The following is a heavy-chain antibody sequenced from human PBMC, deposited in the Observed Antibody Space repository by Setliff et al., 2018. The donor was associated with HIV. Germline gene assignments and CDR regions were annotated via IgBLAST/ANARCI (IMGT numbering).Heavy chain of an antibody. V-gene: IGHV4-34*01. CDR2: INHSGDT. CDR3: ARAGMGALRSLFDY. Sequence: SETLSLTCAVYGGSFSGYYWSWIRQPPGKGLEWIGEINHSGDTNYNPSLKSRVTISVDTSKNQFSLKLNSVTAADTAIYYCARAGMGALRSLFDYWGQGTLVTVSS. CDR1: GGSFSGYY. J-gene: IGHJ4*02. D-gene: IGHD1-26*01.